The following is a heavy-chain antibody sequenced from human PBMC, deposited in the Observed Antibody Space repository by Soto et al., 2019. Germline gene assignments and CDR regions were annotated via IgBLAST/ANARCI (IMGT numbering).Heavy chain of an antibody. CDR1: GFNFSDST. V-gene: IGHV3-73*02. Sequence: EVRLVESGGGLVQPGGSLKLSCAASGFNFSDSTIYWVRQASGKGLTWVGRIRRKTDNYATEFAESVRGRFTISRDDSRNTAYLQMDSLKTEDTAVYYCLQLTTATSPVSGYCGQGTLVTVSS. J-gene: IGHJ4*02. D-gene: IGHD1-1*01. CDR2: IRRKTDNYAT. CDR3: LQLTTATSPVSGY.